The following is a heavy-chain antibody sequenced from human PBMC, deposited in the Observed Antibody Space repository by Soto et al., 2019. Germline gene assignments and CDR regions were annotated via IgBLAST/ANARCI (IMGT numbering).Heavy chain of an antibody. Sequence: EVQLLESGGGLVQPGGSLRLSCAASGFTFSSYAMSWVCQAPGKGLEWVSAISGSGGSTYYADSVKGRFTISRDNSKNTLYLQMNSLRAEDTAVYYCAKGGGYCSSTSCPRYYYYGMDVWGQGTTVTVSS. J-gene: IGHJ6*02. CDR2: ISGSGGST. CDR3: AKGGGYCSSTSCPRYYYYGMDV. D-gene: IGHD2-2*01. V-gene: IGHV3-23*01. CDR1: GFTFSSYA.